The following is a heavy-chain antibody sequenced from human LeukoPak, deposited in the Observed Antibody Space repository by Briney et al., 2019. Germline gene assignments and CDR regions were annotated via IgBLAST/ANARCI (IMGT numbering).Heavy chain of an antibody. CDR1: GGSISSGSYY. CDR2: IYTSGST. Sequence: PSQTPSLTCTVSGGSISSGSYYWSWIRQPAGKGLEWIGRIYTSGSTNYNPSLKSRVTISVDTSKNQFSLKLSSVTAADTAVYYCARVAHYYYMDVWGKGTTVTVSS. J-gene: IGHJ6*03. V-gene: IGHV4-61*02. CDR3: ARVAHYYYMDV.